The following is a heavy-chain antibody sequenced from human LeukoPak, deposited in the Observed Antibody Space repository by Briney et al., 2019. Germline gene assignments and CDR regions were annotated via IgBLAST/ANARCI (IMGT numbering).Heavy chain of an antibody. D-gene: IGHD3-10*01. CDR1: GGSISTNTYY. J-gene: IGHJ4*02. V-gene: IGHV4-39*07. CDR3: ARVTYNGYQHFDY. CDR2: IHHRGTT. Sequence: SETLSLTCIVSGGSISTNTYYWGWIRLPPGKGLEWIGEIHHRGTTYYNPSLRSRVTISVDTSKNQFSLRLTSVTAADTAVSYCARVTYNGYQHFDYWGQGNLVTVS.